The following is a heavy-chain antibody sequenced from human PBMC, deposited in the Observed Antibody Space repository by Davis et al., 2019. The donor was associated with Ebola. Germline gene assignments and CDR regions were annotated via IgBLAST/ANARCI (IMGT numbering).Heavy chain of an antibody. J-gene: IGHJ6*02. D-gene: IGHD3-10*01. Sequence: ETLSLTCAASGFIFSSYVMSWVRQAPGKGLEWVSTLGTSADTYYADSVKGRFTMSRDNSKNTVYLQMNSLRVEDTAVYYCAKDQGDGGRGYYYYGMDVWGQGTTVTVSS. CDR2: LGTSADT. CDR3: AKDQGDGGRGYYYYGMDV. V-gene: IGHV3-23*01. CDR1: GFIFSSYV.